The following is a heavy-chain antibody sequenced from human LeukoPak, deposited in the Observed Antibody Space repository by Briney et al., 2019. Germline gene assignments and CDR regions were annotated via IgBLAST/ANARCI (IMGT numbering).Heavy chain of an antibody. CDR2: IWYDGSNK. CDR3: ARGRDGYNWIDY. CDR1: GFTFSSNW. J-gene: IGHJ4*02. D-gene: IGHD5-24*01. V-gene: IGHV3-33*08. Sequence: PGGSLRLSCAASGFTFSSNWMHWVRQAPGKRLEWVAVIWYDGSNKYYADSVKGRFTISRDNSKNTLYLQMNSLRAEDTAVYYCARGRDGYNWIDYWGQGTLVTVSS.